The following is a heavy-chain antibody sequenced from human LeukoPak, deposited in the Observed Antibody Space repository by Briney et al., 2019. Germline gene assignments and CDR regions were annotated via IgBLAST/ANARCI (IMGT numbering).Heavy chain of an antibody. CDR3: ARDLYYGSGSYYKGCDY. CDR2: IDPRSGGT. CDR1: GYTFTTYY. J-gene: IGHJ4*02. V-gene: IGHV1-2*02. D-gene: IGHD3-10*01. Sequence: ASVKVSCKASGYTFTTYYFHWVRQAPGQGLEWLGWIDPRSGGTNYAQRFQDRVTMTRDTPTSTAYMELSRLRYDDTAVYYCARDLYYGSGSYYKGCDYWGQGTLVTVSS.